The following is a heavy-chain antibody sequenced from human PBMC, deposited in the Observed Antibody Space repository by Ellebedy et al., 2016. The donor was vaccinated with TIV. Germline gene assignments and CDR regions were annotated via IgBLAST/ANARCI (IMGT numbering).Heavy chain of an antibody. CDR1: GFTFSSYA. Sequence: GESLKISXAASGFTFSSYAMSWVRQAPGKGLEWVSAISGSGGSTYYADSVKGRFTISRDNSKNTLYLQMNSLRAEDTAVYYCAKRLPAAISSYGMDVWGQGTTVTVSS. V-gene: IGHV3-23*01. J-gene: IGHJ6*02. CDR2: ISGSGGST. D-gene: IGHD2-2*02. CDR3: AKRLPAAISSYGMDV.